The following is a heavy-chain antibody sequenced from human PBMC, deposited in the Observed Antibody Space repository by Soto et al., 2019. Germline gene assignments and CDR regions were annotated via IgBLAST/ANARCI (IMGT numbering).Heavy chain of an antibody. CDR1: GYTITGYY. V-gene: IGHV1-2*02. D-gene: IGHD1-26*01. Sequence: ASVKVSCKASGYTITGYYMHWVRQAPGQGLEWMGWINPNSGGTNYAQKFQGRVTMTRDTSISTAYMELSGLRSDDTAVYYCASIAYSGTYPLDCCGQGTLVTVSS. J-gene: IGHJ4*02. CDR2: INPNSGGT. CDR3: ASIAYSGTYPLDC.